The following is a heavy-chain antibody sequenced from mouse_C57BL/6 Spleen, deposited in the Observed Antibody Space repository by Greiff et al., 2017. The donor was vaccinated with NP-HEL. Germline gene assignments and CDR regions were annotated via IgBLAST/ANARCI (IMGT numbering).Heavy chain of an antibody. J-gene: IGHJ4*01. D-gene: IGHD2-3*01. V-gene: IGHV2-2*01. CDR2: IWSGGST. CDR1: GFSLTSYG. Sequence: VQLKQSGPGLVQPSQSLSITCTVSGFSLTSYGVHWVRQSPGKGLEWLGVIWSGGSTDYNAAFISRLSISKDNSKSQVFFKMNSLQADDTAIYCCARRDDGYLYYYAMDYWGQGTSVTVSS. CDR3: ARRDDGYLYYYAMDY.